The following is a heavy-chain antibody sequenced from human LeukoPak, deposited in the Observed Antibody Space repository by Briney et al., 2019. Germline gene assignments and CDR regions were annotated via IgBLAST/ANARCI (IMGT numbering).Heavy chain of an antibody. J-gene: IGHJ5*02. V-gene: IGHV1-18*01. Sequence: ASVKVSCKASGYTFTSYGISWVRQAPGQGLEWMGWISAYNGNTNYAQKLQGRVTMTTDTSTSTAYTELRSLRSDDTAVYYCARDGRGYSSWFDPWGQGTLVTVSS. CDR1: GYTFTSYG. D-gene: IGHD3-22*01. CDR3: ARDGRGYSSWFDP. CDR2: ISAYNGNT.